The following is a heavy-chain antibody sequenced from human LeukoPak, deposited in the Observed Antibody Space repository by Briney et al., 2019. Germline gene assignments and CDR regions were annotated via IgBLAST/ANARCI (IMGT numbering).Heavy chain of an antibody. D-gene: IGHD2/OR15-2a*01. CDR1: GFTFSSYG. CDR3: AREGPRGNSQFDY. J-gene: IGHJ4*02. Sequence: GGSLRLSCAASGFTFSSYGMHWVRQAPGKGLEWVALIWYDGSDKYYTDSVKGRLTISRDNSKNTLYLQMNSLRAEDTAIYYCAREGPRGNSQFDYWGQGTLVTVSS. V-gene: IGHV3-33*01. CDR2: IWYDGSDK.